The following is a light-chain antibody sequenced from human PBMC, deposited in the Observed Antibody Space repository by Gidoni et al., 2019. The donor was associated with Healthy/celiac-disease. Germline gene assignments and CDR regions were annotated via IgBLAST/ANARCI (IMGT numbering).Light chain of an antibody. CDR3: NSRDSSGNPNVV. CDR1: SLGSYY. J-gene: IGLJ2*01. CDR2: GKN. V-gene: IGLV3-19*01. Sequence: SSELTQDPAVSVALGHTGRITCQGDSLGSYYASWYPPKPGQAPVLVIDGKNNRPSWIPDRFSGSRSGNTASLTITGAQAEAEADYYCNSRDSSGNPNVVFGGVPNLTVL.